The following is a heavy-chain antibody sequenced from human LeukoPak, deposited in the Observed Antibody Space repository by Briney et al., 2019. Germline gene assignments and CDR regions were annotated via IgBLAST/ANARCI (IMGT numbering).Heavy chain of an antibody. V-gene: IGHV4-59*12. CDR2: IYYTGST. D-gene: IGHD5-24*01. CDR1: DDSITSFY. CDR3: AGPSSGWLQSAWAY. J-gene: IGHJ4*02. Sequence: SETLSLTCTVSDDSITSFYWSWIRQPPGKGLEWIGYIYYTGSTNYNPSLKSRVTISVDKSKNQFSLKLSSVTAADTAMYYCAGPSSGWLQSAWAYWGQGTLVTVSS.